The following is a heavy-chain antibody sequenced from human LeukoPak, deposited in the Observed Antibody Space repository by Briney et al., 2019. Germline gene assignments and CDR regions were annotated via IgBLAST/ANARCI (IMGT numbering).Heavy chain of an antibody. CDR1: GFTFSSYS. CDR2: ISSSSSYI. J-gene: IGHJ4*02. CDR3: AKGAAARLETGDY. D-gene: IGHD6-13*01. V-gene: IGHV3-21*04. Sequence: GGSLRLSCAASGFTFSSYSMNWVRQAPGKGLEWVSSISSSSSYIYYADSVKGRFTISRDNAKNSLYLQMNSLRAEDTAVYYCAKGAAARLETGDYWGQGTLVTVSS.